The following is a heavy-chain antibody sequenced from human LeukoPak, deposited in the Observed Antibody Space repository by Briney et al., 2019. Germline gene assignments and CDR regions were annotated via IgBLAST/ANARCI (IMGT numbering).Heavy chain of an antibody. CDR1: GASTNTYY. D-gene: IGHD5-18*01. Sequence: SETLSLTCAVSGASTNTYYWSWIRQPPGKGLEWIGYMLDTVTTKDNPSLKSRFTLSADTSKNQFSLRLTSVTAADTAVYYCATIKRGNIFGYFDFWGQGIPVTVSS. J-gene: IGHJ4*02. CDR2: MLDTVTT. CDR3: ATIKRGNIFGYFDF. V-gene: IGHV4-4*09.